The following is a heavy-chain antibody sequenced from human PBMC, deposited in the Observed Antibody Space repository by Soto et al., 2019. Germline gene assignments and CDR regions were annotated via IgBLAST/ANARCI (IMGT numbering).Heavy chain of an antibody. CDR3: ARGAVVVPAATLKRGYSGYGYYYYYAMDV. CDR1: GGTFSSYA. Sequence: QVQLVQSGAEVKKPGSSVKVSCKASGGTFSSYAISWVRQAPGQGLEWMGGIIPIFGTANYAQKFQGRVTITADESTSKAYMELSSLRAEDTAVYYCARGAVVVPAATLKRGYSGYGYYYYYAMDVWGQGTTVTVSS. V-gene: IGHV1-69*01. J-gene: IGHJ6*02. CDR2: IIPIFGTA. D-gene: IGHD2-2*01.